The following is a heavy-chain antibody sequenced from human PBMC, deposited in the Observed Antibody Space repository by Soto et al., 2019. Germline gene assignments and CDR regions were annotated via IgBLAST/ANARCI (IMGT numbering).Heavy chain of an antibody. CDR1: GGTFSSYD. V-gene: IGHV1-8*01. CDR2: MNPNSGNT. Sequence: ASVKVSCKASGGTFSSYDINWVRQATGQGLEWMGWMNPNSGNTGYAQKFQGRVTMTRNTSISTAYMELSSLRSEDTAVYYCARERSGAWFDPWGQGTLVTVSS. D-gene: IGHD3-10*01. CDR3: ARERSGAWFDP. J-gene: IGHJ5*02.